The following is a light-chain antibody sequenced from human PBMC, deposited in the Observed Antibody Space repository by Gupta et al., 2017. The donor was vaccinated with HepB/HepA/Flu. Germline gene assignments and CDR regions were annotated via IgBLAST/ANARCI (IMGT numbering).Light chain of an antibody. CDR3: QQYDNLPRLT. Sequence: DIQMTQSPFSLSASVADRVTITCQASQDISNYLNWYQQKPGKAPKLLIYDASNVETGVPSRFSGSGSGTDFTFTISSLQPEDIATYYCQQYDNLPRLTFGGGTKVEIK. J-gene: IGKJ4*01. CDR1: QDISNY. V-gene: IGKV1-33*01. CDR2: DAS.